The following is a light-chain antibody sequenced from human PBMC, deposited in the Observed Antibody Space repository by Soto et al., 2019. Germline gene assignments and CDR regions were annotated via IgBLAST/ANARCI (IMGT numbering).Light chain of an antibody. CDR2: AAS. V-gene: IGKV1-39*01. Sequence: DIQMTQSPSSLSASVGDRVTITCRASQSISTYLNWYQQRPGKAPKLLISAASSLESGVPSRFSGSGSETDFTLTISSLQPEDCATYYCQQSYSMWTFGQGTKVEI. CDR3: QQSYSMWT. J-gene: IGKJ1*01. CDR1: QSISTY.